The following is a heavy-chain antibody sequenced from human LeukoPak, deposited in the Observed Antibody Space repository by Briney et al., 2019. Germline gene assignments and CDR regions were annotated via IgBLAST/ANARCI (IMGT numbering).Heavy chain of an antibody. Sequence: SETLTLTCAVYGGSFSGYYWSWLRQPPGKGLEWIGEINHSGSNNYNPSLKSRVTISVDTSKNQFSLQLSSVTAADTAVYYCARVLPYDYVWGSYRLVERSDAFDIWGQGTMVTVSS. CDR3: ARVLPYDYVWGSYRLVERSDAFDI. CDR1: GGSFSGYY. D-gene: IGHD3-16*02. CDR2: INHSGSN. J-gene: IGHJ3*02. V-gene: IGHV4-34*01.